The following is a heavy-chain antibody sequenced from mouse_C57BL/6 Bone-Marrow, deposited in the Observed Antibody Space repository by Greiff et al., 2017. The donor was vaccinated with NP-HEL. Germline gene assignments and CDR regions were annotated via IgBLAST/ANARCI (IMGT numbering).Heavy chain of an antibody. D-gene: IGHD2-10*02. CDR3: ARERVYDPWFAY. J-gene: IGHJ3*01. Sequence: VMLVESGPELVKPGASVKISCKASGYTFTDYYINWVKQRPGQGLEWIGWIFPGSGSTYYNEKFKGKATLTVDKSSSTAYMLLSSLTSEDSAVYFCARERVYDPWFAYWGQGTLVTVSA. CDR2: IFPGSGST. V-gene: IGHV1-75*01. CDR1: GYTFTDYY.